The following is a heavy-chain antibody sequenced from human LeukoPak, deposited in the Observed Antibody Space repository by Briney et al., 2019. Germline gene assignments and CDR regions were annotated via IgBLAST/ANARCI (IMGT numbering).Heavy chain of an antibody. CDR2: IPYDGRSYT. CDR1: GFIFSSFA. D-gene: IGHD1-26*01. Sequence: QPGGSLRLSCAASGFIFSSFAMHWVRQAPGKGLEWVALIPYDGRSYTYYADSVKGRFTISRDNSKNTLYLQMNRLRTEDTAVYYCAKERGALNYYYYMDVWGKGTTVTVSS. CDR3: AKERGALNYYYYMDV. V-gene: IGHV3-30*02. J-gene: IGHJ6*03.